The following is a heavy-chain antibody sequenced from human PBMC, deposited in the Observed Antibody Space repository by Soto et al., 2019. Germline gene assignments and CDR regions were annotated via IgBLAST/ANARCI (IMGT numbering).Heavy chain of an antibody. J-gene: IGHJ4*02. V-gene: IGHV3-23*01. CDR2: ISGSGGST. Sequence: EVQLLESGGGLVQPGGSLRLSCAASGFTFSSYAMSWVRQAPGKGLEWVSAISGSGGSTYYADSVKGRFTISRDNSKNTLYLQMNSLRAEETAVYYCAKEALGYGSSTSCYRGYYFDYWGQGTLVTVSS. CDR1: GFTFSSYA. CDR3: AKEALGYGSSTSCYRGYYFDY. D-gene: IGHD2-2*01.